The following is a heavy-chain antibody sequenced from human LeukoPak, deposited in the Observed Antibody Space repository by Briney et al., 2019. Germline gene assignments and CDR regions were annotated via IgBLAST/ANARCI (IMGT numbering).Heavy chain of an antibody. J-gene: IGHJ3*02. CDR2: IYTPGTN. D-gene: IGHD3-22*01. CDR1: AGSINSGDYY. Sequence: CTVSAGSINSGDYYWSWIRQPAGKGLEWIGRIYTPGTNYNYNPSLKSRVTISIDTSKNQFSLKLTSVTAADTAVYYCARGIGTSYDSSRDAFDIWGQGTMVTVSS. CDR3: ARGIGTSYDSSRDAFDI. V-gene: IGHV4-61*02.